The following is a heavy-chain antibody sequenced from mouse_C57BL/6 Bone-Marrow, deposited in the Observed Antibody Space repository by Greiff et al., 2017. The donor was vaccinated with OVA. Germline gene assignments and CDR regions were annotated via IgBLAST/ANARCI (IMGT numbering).Heavy chain of an antibody. D-gene: IGHD2-4*01. CDR3: ARGWGLRGYFDV. CDR2: ISDGGSYT. Sequence: EVQRVESGGGLVKPGGSLKLSCAASGFTFSSYAMSWVRQTPEKRLEWVATISDGGSYTYYPDNVKGRFTISSDNAKNNLYLQMSHLKSEDTAMYYCARGWGLRGYFDVWGTGTTVTVSS. J-gene: IGHJ1*03. V-gene: IGHV5-4*01. CDR1: GFTFSSYA.